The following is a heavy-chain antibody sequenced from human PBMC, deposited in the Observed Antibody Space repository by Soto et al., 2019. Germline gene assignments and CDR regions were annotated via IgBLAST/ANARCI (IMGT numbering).Heavy chain of an antibody. CDR3: ARGYCTNGVCYGFDY. CDR2: IIPIFGTA. V-gene: IGHV1-69*12. D-gene: IGHD2-8*01. Sequence: QVQLVQSGAEVKKPGSSVKVSCKASGGTFSSYAISWVRQAPGQGLEWMGGIIPIFGTANYAQKFQGRVTITADESTTRAYMERSSPRSEDTAVYYCARGYCTNGVCYGFDYWGQGTLVTVSS. J-gene: IGHJ4*02. CDR1: GGTFSSYA.